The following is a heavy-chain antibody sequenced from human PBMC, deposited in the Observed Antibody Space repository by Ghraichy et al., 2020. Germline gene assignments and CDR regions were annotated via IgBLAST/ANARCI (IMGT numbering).Heavy chain of an antibody. D-gene: IGHD3-10*01. CDR3: AKGGWLDD. CDR1: GFTFSTYE. Sequence: GGSLRLSCAASGFTFSTYEMSWARQAPGKGLEWVSFINANGDNTFYAESVKGRFTISRDNSKNTLYLQMNNLRVEDTAVYRCAKGGWLDDWGQGNLVTVSS. CDR2: INANGDNT. V-gene: IGHV3-23*01. J-gene: IGHJ5*02.